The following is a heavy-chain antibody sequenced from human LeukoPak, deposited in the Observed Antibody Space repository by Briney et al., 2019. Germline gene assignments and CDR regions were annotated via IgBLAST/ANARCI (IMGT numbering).Heavy chain of an antibody. CDR1: GYTFTSYG. Sequence: ASVKVSCKASGYTFTSYGISWVRQAPGQGLEWMGWISAYNGNTNYAQKLQGRVTMTTDTSTSTAYMELRSLRSDDTAVYYCGRDYYDSGGYRDAFDIWGQGTMVTVSS. CDR3: GRDYYDSGGYRDAFDI. V-gene: IGHV1-18*01. D-gene: IGHD3-22*01. CDR2: ISAYNGNT. J-gene: IGHJ3*02.